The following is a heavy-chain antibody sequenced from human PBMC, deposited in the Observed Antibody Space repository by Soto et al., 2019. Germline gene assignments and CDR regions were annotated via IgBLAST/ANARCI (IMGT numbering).Heavy chain of an antibody. V-gene: IGHV3-15*01. J-gene: IGHJ2*01. D-gene: IGHD3-22*01. CDR1: GFTFSNAW. Sequence: EVQVVESGGGLVKPGGSLRLSCAASGFTFSNAWMSWVRQAPGKGLAWVARIKSNTDGGTADYPAPVRGRFVISRDDSTSTLYLQVNSLKTEDTAVYYCSTSANYYDTRRYRGYFDVWGRGTLVTVSS. CDR3: STSANYYDTRRYRGYFDV. CDR2: IKSNTDGGTA.